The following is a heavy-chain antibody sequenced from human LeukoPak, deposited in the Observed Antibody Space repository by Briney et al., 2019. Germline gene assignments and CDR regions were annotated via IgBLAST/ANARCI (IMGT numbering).Heavy chain of an antibody. CDR3: ARGSNWFDP. Sequence: PSQTLSLTCAVSGGSISSGGYSWSWIRQPPGKGLEWIGYIYYSGSTNYNPSLKSRVTISVDTSKNQFSLKLSSVTAADTAVYYCARGSNWFDPWGQGTLVTVSS. CDR2: IYYSGST. V-gene: IGHV4-61*08. J-gene: IGHJ5*02. CDR1: GGSISSGGYS.